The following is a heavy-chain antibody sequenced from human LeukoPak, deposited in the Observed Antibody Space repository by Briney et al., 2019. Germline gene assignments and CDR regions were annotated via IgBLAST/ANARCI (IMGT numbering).Heavy chain of an antibody. Sequence: SETLSLTCAVYGGSFSGYYWSWIRQPPGEGLEWFGEINHSGSTNYNPSLKSRVTISVDTSKNQFSLKLSSVTAADTAVYYCARLHRLRYFDWAPLWGQGTLVTVSS. CDR1: GGSFSGYY. V-gene: IGHV4-34*01. CDR2: INHSGST. D-gene: IGHD3-9*01. CDR3: ARLHRLRYFDWAPL. J-gene: IGHJ4*02.